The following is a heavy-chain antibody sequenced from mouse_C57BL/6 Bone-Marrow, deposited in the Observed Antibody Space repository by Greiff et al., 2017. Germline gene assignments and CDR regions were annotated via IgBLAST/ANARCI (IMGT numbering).Heavy chain of an antibody. D-gene: IGHD2-4*01. CDR2: INPYNGDT. CDR1: GYSFTGYF. V-gene: IGHV1-20*01. Sequence: EVQLQQSGPELVKPGDSVKISCKASGYSFTGYFMNWVMQSHGKSLEWIGRINPYNGDTFYNQKFKGKATLTVDKSSSTAHMELRSLTSEDSAVYYCARSTMITAYYFDYGGQGTTLTVSS. CDR3: ARSTMITAYYFDY. J-gene: IGHJ2*01.